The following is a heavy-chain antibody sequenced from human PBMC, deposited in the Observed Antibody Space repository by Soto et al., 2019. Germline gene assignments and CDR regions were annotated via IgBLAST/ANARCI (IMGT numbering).Heavy chain of an antibody. CDR2: IIPIFGTA. J-gene: IGHJ5*02. Sequence: QVQLVQSGAEVKKPGSSVKVSCKASGGTFSSYAISWVRQAPGQGLEWMGGIIPIFGTANYAQKFQGRVTITADESTSTAYMELSRLRSEDTAVYYCARDMVRGEEDWFDPWGQGTLVTVSS. CDR3: ARDMVRGEEDWFDP. V-gene: IGHV1-69*01. CDR1: GGTFSSYA. D-gene: IGHD3-10*01.